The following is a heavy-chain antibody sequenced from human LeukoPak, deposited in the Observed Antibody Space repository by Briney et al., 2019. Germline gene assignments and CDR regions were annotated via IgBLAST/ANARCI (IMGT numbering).Heavy chain of an antibody. CDR2: INPNSGGT. CDR3: ARDPVIEAAADWYWFDP. D-gene: IGHD6-13*01. CDR1: GYTFTGYY. J-gene: IGHJ5*02. V-gene: IGHV1-2*02. Sequence: GASVKVSCKASGYTFTGYYMHWVRQAPGQGLEWMGCINPNSGGTKYAQKFQGGVTLTRDTSISTAYMELSRLRSDDTAVYYCARDPVIEAAADWYWFDPWGQGTLVTVSS.